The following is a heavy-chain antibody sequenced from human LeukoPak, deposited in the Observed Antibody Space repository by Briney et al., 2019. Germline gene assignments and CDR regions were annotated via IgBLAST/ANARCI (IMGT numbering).Heavy chain of an antibody. J-gene: IGHJ4*02. V-gene: IGHV3-20*04. D-gene: IGHD3-10*01. Sequence: GGSLRLSCAASGFIFDDYGMNWVPQAPGKGLEWVSGISWNGGSAGYADSLKGRFTISRDNAKNSLYLQMNSLRVEDTAQYYCTRAPSYDSGNYFVDWGQGTLVTVSS. CDR2: ISWNGGSA. CDR1: GFIFDDYG. CDR3: TRAPSYDSGNYFVD.